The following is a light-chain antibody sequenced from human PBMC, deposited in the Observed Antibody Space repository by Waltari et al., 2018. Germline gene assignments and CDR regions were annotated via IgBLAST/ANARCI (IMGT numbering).Light chain of an antibody. Sequence: DIQMTQTPSTLSASVGDRVTITCRASQSISGWLAWYQQKPGKAPKLLIFDASKLESGVPSRFSGSGFGTDFTLTISSLQLEDLATYYCQQSYKAPYTFGQGTNVEIK. CDR1: QSISGW. V-gene: IGKV1-5*01. J-gene: IGKJ2*01. CDR2: DAS. CDR3: QQSYKAPYT.